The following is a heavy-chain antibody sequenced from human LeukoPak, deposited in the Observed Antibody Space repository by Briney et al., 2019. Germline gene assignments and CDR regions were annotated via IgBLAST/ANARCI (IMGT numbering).Heavy chain of an antibody. CDR3: AKDRYSGLNTIDY. D-gene: IGHD6-13*01. J-gene: IGHJ4*02. V-gene: IGHV3-30*18. CDR1: EFTFSTYG. CDR2: ISYDGSYK. Sequence: GGSLRLSCAASEFTFSTYGMHWVRQAPGKGLEWVEVISYDGSYKFYADSVKGRFTISRDNSKSTLYLQMNSLRAEDTAVYYCAKDRYSGLNTIDYWGQGTLVTVSS.